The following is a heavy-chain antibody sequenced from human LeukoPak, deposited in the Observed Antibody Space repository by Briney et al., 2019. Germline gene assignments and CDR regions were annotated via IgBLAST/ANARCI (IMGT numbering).Heavy chain of an antibody. CDR2: INPNSGGT. J-gene: IGHJ3*02. CDR1: GYTFTSYY. D-gene: IGHD3-3*01. V-gene: IGHV1-2*02. Sequence: ASVKVSCKASGYTFTSYYMHWVRQAPGQGLEWMGWINPNSGGTNYAQKFQGRVTMARDASISTAYMELSRLRSDDTAVYYCARDDLIFGVVPYAFDIWGQGTMVTVSS. CDR3: ARDDLIFGVVPYAFDI.